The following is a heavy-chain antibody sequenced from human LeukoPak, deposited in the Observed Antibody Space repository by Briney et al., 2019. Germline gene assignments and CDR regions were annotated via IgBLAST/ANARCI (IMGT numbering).Heavy chain of an antibody. V-gene: IGHV3-9*01. CDR2: ISWNSGSI. CDR1: GFTFDDYA. Sequence: GGSLRLSCAASGFTFDDYAMHWVRQAPGKGLEWVSGISWNSGSIGYADSVKGRFTISRVNAKNSLYLQMNSLRAEDTALYYCAKDMRRGIAVAGLDYWGQGTLVTVSS. D-gene: IGHD6-19*01. CDR3: AKDMRRGIAVAGLDY. J-gene: IGHJ4*02.